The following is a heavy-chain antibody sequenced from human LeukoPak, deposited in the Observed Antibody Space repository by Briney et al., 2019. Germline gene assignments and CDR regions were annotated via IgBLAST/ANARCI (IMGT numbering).Heavy chain of an antibody. CDR1: GGTFSSYA. J-gene: IGHJ1*01. CDR2: IIPIFGTA. D-gene: IGHD3-10*01. Sequence: GASVKVSCKASGGTFSSYAISWVRQAPGQGLEWMGGIIPIFGTANYARKFQGRVTITTDESTSTAYMELSSLRSEDTAVYYCARSRLGRLSHPKHSEYFQHWGQGTLVTVSS. CDR3: ARSRLGRLSHPKHSEYFQH. V-gene: IGHV1-69*05.